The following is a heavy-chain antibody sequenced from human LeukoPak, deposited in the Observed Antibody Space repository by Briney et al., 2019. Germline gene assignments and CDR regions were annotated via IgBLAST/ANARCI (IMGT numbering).Heavy chain of an antibody. J-gene: IGHJ4*02. CDR3: ARARPRYYDSSGYPDY. CDR1: GFPFSSYA. D-gene: IGHD3-22*01. CDR2: ISSNGGST. Sequence: GGSLRLSCAASGFPFSSYAMHWVRQAPGKGLEYVSAISSNGGSTYYANSVKGRFTISRDNSKNTLYLQMGSLRAEDMAAYYCARARPRYYDSSGYPDYWGQGTLVTVSS. V-gene: IGHV3-64*01.